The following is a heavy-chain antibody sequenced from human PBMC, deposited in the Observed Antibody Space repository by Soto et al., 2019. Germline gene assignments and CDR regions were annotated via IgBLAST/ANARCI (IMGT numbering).Heavy chain of an antibody. V-gene: IGHV3-21*01. CDR2: ISSSSSYI. Sequence: GGSLRLSCAASGFTFSSYSMNWVRQAPGKGLEWVSSISSSSSYIYYADSVKGRFTISRDNAKNSLYLQMNSLRAEDTAVYYCARDSYSGYDYYYYYYMDVWGKGTTVTVSS. J-gene: IGHJ6*03. CDR3: ARDSYSGYDYYYYYYMDV. CDR1: GFTFSSYS. D-gene: IGHD5-12*01.